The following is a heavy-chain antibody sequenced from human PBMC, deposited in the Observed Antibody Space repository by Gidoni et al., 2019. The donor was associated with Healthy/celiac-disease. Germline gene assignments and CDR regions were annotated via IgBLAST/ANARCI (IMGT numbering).Heavy chain of an antibody. V-gene: IGHV3-48*01. Sequence: CPASGFTFSSYSMNWVRQAPGKGLEWVSYIRSSSSTIYYADSVKGRFTISRDNAKNSLYLQMNSRGAKDTAVYYCERGGYYGDYVGYFDYWGQGTLVTVSS. CDR2: IRSSSSTI. CDR3: ERGGYYGDYVGYFDY. D-gene: IGHD4-17*01. J-gene: IGHJ4*02. CDR1: GFTFSSYS.